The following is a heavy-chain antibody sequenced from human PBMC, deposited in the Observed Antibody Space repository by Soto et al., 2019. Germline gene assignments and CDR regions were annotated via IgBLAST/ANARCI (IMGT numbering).Heavy chain of an antibody. CDR1: GGSISSGGYY. D-gene: IGHD3-3*01. J-gene: IGHJ6*02. V-gene: IGHV4-31*03. CDR3: ARERWVLRFRGGMDV. Sequence: SETLSLTCTVSGGSISSGGYYWSWIRQHPGKGLEWIGYIYYSGSTYYNPSLKRRVTISVDTSKNQFSLKLSSVTAADTAVYYCARERWVLRFRGGMDVWGQGTTVTVSS. CDR2: IYYSGST.